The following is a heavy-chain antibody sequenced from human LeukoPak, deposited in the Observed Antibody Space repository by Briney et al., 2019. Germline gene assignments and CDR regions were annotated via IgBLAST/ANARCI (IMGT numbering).Heavy chain of an antibody. J-gene: IGHJ4*02. V-gene: IGHV4-61*02. Sequence: SETLSLTCSVSGGSISSGSYFWSWIRQPAGKGLEWIGGVYSSGSANYNPSLESRVSISVDTSKNHFSLKLNSVTATDTAVYYCARERAERFYYGSGSSYNGCELDCWGQGTLVTVSS. D-gene: IGHD3-10*01. CDR3: ARERAERFYYGSGSSYNGCELDC. CDR2: VYSSGSA. CDR1: GGSISSGSYF.